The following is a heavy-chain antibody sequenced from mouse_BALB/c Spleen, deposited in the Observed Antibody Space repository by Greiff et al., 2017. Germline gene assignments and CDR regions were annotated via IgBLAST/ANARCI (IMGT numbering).Heavy chain of an antibody. V-gene: IGHV3-6*02. D-gene: IGHD2-3*01. CDR2: ISYDGSN. CDR1: GYSITSGYY. J-gene: IGHJ3*01. Sequence: VQLKESGPGLVKPSQSLSLTCSVTGYSITSGYYWNWIRQFPGNKLEWMGYISYDGSNNYNPSLKNRISITRDTSKNQFFLKLNSVTTEDTATYYCARGRNDGYPSWFAYWGQGTLVTVSA. CDR3: ARGRNDGYPSWFAY.